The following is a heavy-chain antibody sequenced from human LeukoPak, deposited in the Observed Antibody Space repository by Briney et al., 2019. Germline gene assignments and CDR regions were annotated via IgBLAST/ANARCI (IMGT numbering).Heavy chain of an antibody. CDR2: IIPNSGGT. CDR1: GYTFTGYY. J-gene: IGHJ3*02. V-gene: IGHV1-2*02. D-gene: IGHD3-22*01. Sequence: ASVKVSCKASGYTFTGYYTHWVRQAPGQGLEWMGWIIPNSGGTNYAQKFQGRVTMTRDTSISTAYMELSRLRSDDTAVYYCARDCRYYDSSGYYYIAFDIWGQGTMVTVSS. CDR3: ARDCRYYDSSGYYYIAFDI.